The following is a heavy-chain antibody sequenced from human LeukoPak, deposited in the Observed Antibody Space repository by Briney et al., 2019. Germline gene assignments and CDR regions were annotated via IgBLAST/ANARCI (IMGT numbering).Heavy chain of an antibody. Sequence: GGSLRLSCAASGFTFDDYAMHWVWQAPGKGLEWVSGISWNSGSIGYADSVKGRFTISRDNAKNSLYLQMNSLRAEDTAFYYCAKEKKNLPGMFDYWGQGTLVTVSS. D-gene: IGHD3-10*02. CDR3: AKEKKNLPGMFDY. V-gene: IGHV3-9*01. CDR2: ISWNSGSI. J-gene: IGHJ4*02. CDR1: GFTFDDYA.